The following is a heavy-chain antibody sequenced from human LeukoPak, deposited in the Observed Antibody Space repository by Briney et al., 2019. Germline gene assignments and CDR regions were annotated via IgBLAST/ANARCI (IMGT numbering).Heavy chain of an antibody. CDR3: AVGIAAAGTDY. CDR1: GFTFDDYA. CDR2: ISWNSGSI. D-gene: IGHD6-13*01. J-gene: IGHJ4*02. V-gene: IGHV3-9*01. Sequence: GGSLRLSCAASGFTFDDYAMHWVRQAPGKGLEWVSGISWNSGSIGYADSVKGRFTISRDNAKNSLYLQMNSLRAEDTAVYYRAVGIAAAGTDYWGQGTLVTVSS.